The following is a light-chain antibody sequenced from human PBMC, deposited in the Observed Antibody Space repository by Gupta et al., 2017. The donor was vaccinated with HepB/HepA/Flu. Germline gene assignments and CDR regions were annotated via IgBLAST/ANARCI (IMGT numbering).Light chain of an antibody. CDR1: QSIASY. CDR2: SAS. CDR3: QQGFTLPWT. V-gene: IGKV1-39*01. J-gene: IGKJ1*01. Sequence: DIQMTQSPSSLSASLGDRVTITCRASQSIASYLNWYEKRPGKALKLLISSASSLQSGVPSRFSGSGSGTEFSLTISRLRSEDSTTYYCQQGFTLPWTFGQGTKVEI.